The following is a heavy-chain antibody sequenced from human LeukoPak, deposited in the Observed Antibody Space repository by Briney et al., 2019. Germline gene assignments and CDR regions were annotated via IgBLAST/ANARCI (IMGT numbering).Heavy chain of an antibody. D-gene: IGHD6-19*01. V-gene: IGHV3-30*02. Sequence: GGSLRLSCAASGFTFNSFAMHWVRQAPGKGLEHLAFIQSDGIYKYYADSVKGRFTISRDNSKNTLYLQMNSLRAEDTAVYYCANSRQWLVDYWGQGTLVTVSS. CDR1: GFTFNSFA. CDR3: ANSRQWLVDY. J-gene: IGHJ4*02. CDR2: IQSDGIYK.